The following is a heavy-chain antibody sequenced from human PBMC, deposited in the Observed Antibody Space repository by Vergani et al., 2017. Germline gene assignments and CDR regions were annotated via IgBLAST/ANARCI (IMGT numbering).Heavy chain of an antibody. CDR1: GYTFTYHY. CDR2: ITPFNGNT. J-gene: IGHJ5*02. CDR3: ALDESSTSCINSVCITPETGSWFDP. Sequence: QMQLVQSGAEVKKTGSSVKVSCKASGYTFTYHYLHWVRQAPGQALEWMGWITPFNGNTNYAQKFQDRVTITRDRSMSTAYMELSSLRSEDTAMYYCALDESSTSCINSVCITPETGSWFDPWGQGTLVTVSS. D-gene: IGHD2-2*01. V-gene: IGHV1-45*02.